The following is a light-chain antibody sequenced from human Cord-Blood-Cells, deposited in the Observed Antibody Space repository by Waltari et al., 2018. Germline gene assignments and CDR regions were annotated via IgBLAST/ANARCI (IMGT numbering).Light chain of an antibody. CDR3: QQYNNWPPLT. V-gene: IGKV3-15*01. CDR1: QRVSGY. J-gene: IGKJ4*02. Sequence: STRATQRVSGYWPWLRHIPGQAPSLLIYGACSSATGIPARFSGSASGRGLTLTVRSLQSEEFAVYDCQQYNNWPPLTCGGGTKVECK. CDR2: GAC.